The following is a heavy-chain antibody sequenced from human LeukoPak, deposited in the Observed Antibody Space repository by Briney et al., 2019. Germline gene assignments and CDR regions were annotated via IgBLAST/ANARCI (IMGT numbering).Heavy chain of an antibody. D-gene: IGHD6-19*01. J-gene: IGHJ4*02. CDR2: ISWNSGSI. CDR1: GFTFDDYA. Sequence: GGSLRLSCAASGFTFDDYAMHWVRQAPGKGLEWVSGISWNSGSIGYADSVKGRFTISRDNATNSLYLQMNSLRAEDTALYYCAKDWGIAVAGPGDWGQETLVTVSS. CDR3: AKDWGIAVAGPGD. V-gene: IGHV3-9*01.